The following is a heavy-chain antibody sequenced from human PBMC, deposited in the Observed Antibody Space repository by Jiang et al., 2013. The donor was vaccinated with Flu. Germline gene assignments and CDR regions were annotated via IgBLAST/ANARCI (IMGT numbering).Heavy chain of an antibody. V-gene: IGHV4-39*07. D-gene: IGHD3-22*01. CDR3: ARDLTPNYYDSSGYYYGGAFDY. CDR1: DGSISNSFFY. J-gene: IGHJ4*01. Sequence: LLKPSETLSLICTVSDGSISNSFFYWGWIRQAPGKGLEWIGSIYYSGSTFNNPSFKSRVNISLDTSKNHFSLKLSSVTAADTAVYYCARDLTPNYYDSSGYYYGGAFDYWG. CDR2: IYYSGST.